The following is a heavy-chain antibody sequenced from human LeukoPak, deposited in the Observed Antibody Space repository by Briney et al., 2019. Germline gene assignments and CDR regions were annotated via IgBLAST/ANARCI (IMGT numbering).Heavy chain of an antibody. J-gene: IGHJ5*02. D-gene: IGHD3-10*01. CDR2: INPNSGGT. CDR1: GYTFTSNG. Sequence: ASVKVSCKASGYTFTSNGISWVRQAPGQGLEWMGWINPNSGGTNYAQKFQGRVTMTRDTSISTAYMELSRLRSDDTAVYYCARDITMVRGVMSWFDPWGQGTLVTVSS. CDR3: ARDITMVRGVMSWFDP. V-gene: IGHV1-2*02.